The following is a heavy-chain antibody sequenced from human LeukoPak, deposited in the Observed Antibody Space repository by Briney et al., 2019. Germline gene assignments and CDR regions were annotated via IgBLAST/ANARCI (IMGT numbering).Heavy chain of an antibody. CDR2: INPNSGGT. Sequence: ASVKVSCKASGYTFTGYYMHWVRQAPGQGLEWMGWINPNSGGTNYAQKFQGRVTMTRDTSISTAYMELSRLRSEDTAVYYCARAPGPGLGDCSSTSCFTPHYYYMDVWGKGTTVTVSS. V-gene: IGHV1-2*02. CDR3: ARAPGPGLGDCSSTSCFTPHYYYMDV. D-gene: IGHD2-2*01. J-gene: IGHJ6*03. CDR1: GYTFTGYY.